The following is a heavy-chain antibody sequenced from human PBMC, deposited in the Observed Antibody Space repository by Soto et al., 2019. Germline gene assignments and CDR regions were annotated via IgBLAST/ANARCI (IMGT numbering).Heavy chain of an antibody. CDR1: GFTFSSYA. Sequence: GGSLRLSCAASGFTFSSYAMHWVRQAPGKGLEWVAVISYDGSNKYYADSVKGRFTISRDNSKDTLYLQMNRLRAEDTAVYYCARDRKWFGELGYYYYGMDVWGQGTTVTVSS. CDR2: ISYDGSNK. D-gene: IGHD3-10*01. V-gene: IGHV3-30-3*01. J-gene: IGHJ6*02. CDR3: ARDRKWFGELGYYYYGMDV.